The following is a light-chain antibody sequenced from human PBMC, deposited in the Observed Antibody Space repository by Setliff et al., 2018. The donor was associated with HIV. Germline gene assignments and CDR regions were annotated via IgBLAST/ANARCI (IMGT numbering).Light chain of an antibody. CDR3: HQYGSSPWT. CDR1: QSVSNNY. V-gene: IGKV3-20*01. J-gene: IGKJ1*01. Sequence: EIVLTQSPGTLSLSPGERATLSCRASQSVSNNYLAWYQQKPGQAPRLLIYGASSGATGIPDRFRGSGSGTDFTLTISRLEPEDFAVYYCHQYGSSPWTFGQGTKV. CDR2: GAS.